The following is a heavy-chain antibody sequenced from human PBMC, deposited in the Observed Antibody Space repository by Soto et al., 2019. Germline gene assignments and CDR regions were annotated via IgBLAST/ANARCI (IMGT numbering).Heavy chain of an antibody. CDR3: ARVYCSSTSCSDYYYHGMDV. Sequence: QVQLVQSGAEVKKPGASVKVSCKASGYTFTSYGISWVRQAPGQGLEWMGWISAYNGNTNYAQKLQGRVTMTTDASTSTAYMELRSLRSDDAAVYYCARVYCSSTSCSDYYYHGMDVWGQGTTVTVSS. V-gene: IGHV1-18*01. CDR2: ISAYNGNT. D-gene: IGHD2-2*01. CDR1: GYTFTSYG. J-gene: IGHJ6*02.